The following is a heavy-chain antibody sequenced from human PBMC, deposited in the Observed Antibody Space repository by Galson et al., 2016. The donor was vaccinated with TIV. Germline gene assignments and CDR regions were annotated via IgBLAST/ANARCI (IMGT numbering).Heavy chain of an antibody. CDR1: NYAISNNYY. CDR2: VYKTGST. D-gene: IGHD1-26*01. V-gene: IGHV4-38-2*02. J-gene: IGHJ5*02. Sequence: SETLSLTCTVSNYAISNNYYWGWIRQPPGKGLEWIGSVYKTGSTYYNPSLASRVAISLDKSKNQFSLRLYSVTAADTAVYYCARDEGGVYSGSNHLGWFDPWGQGTLVAVSS. CDR3: ARDEGGVYSGSNHLGWFDP.